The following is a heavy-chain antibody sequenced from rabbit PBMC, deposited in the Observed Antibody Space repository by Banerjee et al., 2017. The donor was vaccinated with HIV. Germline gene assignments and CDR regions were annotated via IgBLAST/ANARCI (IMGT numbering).Heavy chain of an antibody. CDR2: IYAGGSGST. CDR1: GFSLSSYV. V-gene: IGHV1S45*01. J-gene: IGHJ4*01. D-gene: IGHD6-1*01. CDR3: AREYNDGKGQINL. Sequence: QEQLEESGGDLVKPEGSLTLTCTASGFSLSSYVMSWVRQAPGKGLEWIAGIYAGGSGSTYYASWAKGRFTISKTSSTTVTLRMTSLTAADTATYFCAREYNDGKGQINLWGQGTLVTVS.